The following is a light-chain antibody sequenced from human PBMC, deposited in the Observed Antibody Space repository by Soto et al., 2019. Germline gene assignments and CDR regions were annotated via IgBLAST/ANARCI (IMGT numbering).Light chain of an antibody. V-gene: IGKV1-12*01. CDR1: QDISNW. J-gene: IGKJ4*01. CDR2: AES. Sequence: DIQMTQSPSSVSASVGDRVTITCRASQDISNWLAWYQQRPGKAPNLLIYAESSLQTGVPSRFRGGGFGTDFTRTISSLQPEDFATYYCQQTKSYPLACGGGTKVEIK. CDR3: QQTKSYPLA.